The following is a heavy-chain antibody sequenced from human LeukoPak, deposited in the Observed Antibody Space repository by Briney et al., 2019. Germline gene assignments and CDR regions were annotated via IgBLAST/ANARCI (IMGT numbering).Heavy chain of an antibody. Sequence: SETLSLTCTVSGGSISSFYWSWIRQPPGKGPEWIGYIYSSGSTNYNPSLKSRVTISVDTSKNQSSLKLISVTAADTAVYYCARGDRSTGWAYYFDYWGQGTLVTVSS. D-gene: IGHD2-8*02. CDR3: ARGDRSTGWAYYFDY. CDR1: GGSISSFY. CDR2: IYSSGST. V-gene: IGHV4-59*01. J-gene: IGHJ4*02.